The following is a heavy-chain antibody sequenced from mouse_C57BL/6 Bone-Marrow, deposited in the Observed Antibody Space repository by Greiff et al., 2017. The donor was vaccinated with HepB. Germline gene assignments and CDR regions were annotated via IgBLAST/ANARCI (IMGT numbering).Heavy chain of an antibody. D-gene: IGHD1-1*01. CDR1: GYTFTSYW. Sequence: VQLQQSGAELAKPGASVKLSCKASGYTFTSYWLHWVKQRPGQGLEWIGYINPSSGYTKYNQKFKDKATLTADKSSSTAYMQLSSLTYEDSAVYYCARLSSRGLDWFAYWGQGTLVTVSA. V-gene: IGHV1-7*01. CDR2: INPSSGYT. J-gene: IGHJ3*01. CDR3: ARLSSRGLDWFAY.